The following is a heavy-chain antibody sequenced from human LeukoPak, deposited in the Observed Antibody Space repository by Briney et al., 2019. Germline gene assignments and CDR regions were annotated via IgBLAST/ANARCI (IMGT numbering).Heavy chain of an antibody. Sequence: GGSLRLSCAASGFTISTYWMIWVRHAPGKGLECVANIKSDGREKNYVDSVKGRFTVSRDNSRNSLFLQMNNLRADDTAVYYCARETTPDYSYYYMDVWGKGTTVTVSS. V-gene: IGHV3-7*01. D-gene: IGHD1-14*01. CDR2: IKSDGREK. CDR1: GFTISTYW. J-gene: IGHJ6*03. CDR3: ARETTPDYSYYYMDV.